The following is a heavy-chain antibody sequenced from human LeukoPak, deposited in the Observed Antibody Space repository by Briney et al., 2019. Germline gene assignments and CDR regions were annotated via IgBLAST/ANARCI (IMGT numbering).Heavy chain of an antibody. Sequence: GGSLRLSCAASGFTFSSYSMNWVGQPPGRGLDGVSSISSSSSYIYYAGSVKGRFTISRDNAKNSLYLQMNSLRAEDTAVYYCARDHYGSGSAFDIWGQGTMVTVSS. CDR2: ISSSSSYI. V-gene: IGHV3-21*01. J-gene: IGHJ3*02. D-gene: IGHD3-10*01. CDR3: ARDHYGSGSAFDI. CDR1: GFTFSSYS.